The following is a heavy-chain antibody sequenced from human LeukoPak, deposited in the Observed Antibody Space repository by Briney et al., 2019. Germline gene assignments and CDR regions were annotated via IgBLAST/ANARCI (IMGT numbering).Heavy chain of an antibody. D-gene: IGHD2-15*01. CDR3: ARGLWAPVVAATPD. CDR1: GYTFTGYY. CDR2: INPNSGGT. J-gene: IGHJ4*02. V-gene: IGHV1-2*02. Sequence: LRASVKVSCKASGYTFTGYYMHWVRQAPGQGLEWMGWINPNSGGTNYAQKFQGRVTMTRDTSISTAYMELSRLRSDDTAVYYCARGLWAPVVAATPDWGQGTLVTVSS.